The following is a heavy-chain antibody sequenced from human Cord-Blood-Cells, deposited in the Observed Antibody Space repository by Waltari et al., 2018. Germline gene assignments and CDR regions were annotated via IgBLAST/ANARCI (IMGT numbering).Heavy chain of an antibody. J-gene: IGHJ4*02. V-gene: IGHV1-2*02. D-gene: IGHD3-22*01. CDR1: GYTFTGYY. CDR3: AGGTYYYDSSGYYYFDY. CDR2: INPNSGGT. Sequence: QVQLVQSGAEVKKPGASVKVSCKASGYTFTGYYMHWVRQAPGQGLEWMGWINPNSGGTNYAQKCQGRVTRARDTSISTAYMELSRLRSDDTAVYYCAGGTYYYDSSGYYYFDYWGQGTLVTVSS.